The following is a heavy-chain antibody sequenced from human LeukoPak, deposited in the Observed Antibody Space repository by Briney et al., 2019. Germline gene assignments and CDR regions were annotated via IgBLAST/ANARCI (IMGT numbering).Heavy chain of an antibody. CDR2: IYRSGST. Sequence: PGGSLRLSCAASGFTVSSNYMSWIRQAPGKGLEWVSVIYRSGSTHYADSVKDRFIISRDNSKNTLYLQMHSLRAEDTAVYYCAKDNGAAAGRYFDYWGQGTLVTVSS. D-gene: IGHD6-13*01. CDR3: AKDNGAAAGRYFDY. CDR1: GFTVSSNY. V-gene: IGHV3-66*01. J-gene: IGHJ4*02.